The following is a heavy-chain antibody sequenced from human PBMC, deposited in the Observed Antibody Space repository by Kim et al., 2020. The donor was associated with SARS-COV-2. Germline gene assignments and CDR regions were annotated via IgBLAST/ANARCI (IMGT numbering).Heavy chain of an antibody. D-gene: IGHD3-16*01. CDR1: GYTFTSYG. CDR3: ASGYYDYVWGSYSET. Sequence: ASVKVSCKASGYTFTSYGISWVRQAPGQGLEWMGWISAYNGNTNYAQKLQGRVTMTTDTSTSTAYMELRSLRSDDTAVYYCASGYYDYVWGSYSETWGQGTLVTVSS. V-gene: IGHV1-18*01. J-gene: IGHJ5*02. CDR2: ISAYNGNT.